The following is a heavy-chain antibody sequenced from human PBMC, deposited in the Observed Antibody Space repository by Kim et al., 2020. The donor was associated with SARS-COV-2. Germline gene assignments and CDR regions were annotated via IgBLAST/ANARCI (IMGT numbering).Heavy chain of an antibody. CDR2: ISAYNGNT. Sequence: ASVKVSCKVSGYTFTSYAISWVRQAPGQGLEWMGWISAYNGNTNYAQKVQGRVTMTTDTSTSTAYMEVRSLRSDDTAVYYCARGPYYYFSGSPLPYYGMDVWGQGTTVTVSS. J-gene: IGHJ6*02. D-gene: IGHD3-10*01. V-gene: IGHV1-18*04. CDR3: ARGPYYYFSGSPLPYYGMDV. CDR1: GYTFTSYA.